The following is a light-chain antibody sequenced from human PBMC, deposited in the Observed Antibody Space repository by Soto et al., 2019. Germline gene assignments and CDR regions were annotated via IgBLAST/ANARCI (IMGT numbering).Light chain of an antibody. Sequence: DIQMTQSPSSLSASVGDRVTITGRASQSISSYLNWYQQKPGKAPKLLIYAASSLQGGVPSRFSGSGSGTDFTLTISSLQPEDFATYYCQQSYSTPSFGGGTKVEIK. CDR2: AAS. CDR3: QQSYSTPS. V-gene: IGKV1-39*01. CDR1: QSISSY. J-gene: IGKJ4*01.